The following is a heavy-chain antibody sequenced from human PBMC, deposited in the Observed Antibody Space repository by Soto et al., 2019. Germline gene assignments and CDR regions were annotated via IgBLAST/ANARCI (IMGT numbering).Heavy chain of an antibody. Sequence: EVQLVESGGGLVKPGGSLRLSCAASGFTFSSYSMNWARQAPGKGLEWVSSISSSSSYIYFADSVKGRFTISRDNAKNSLYLKMNSLRAEDTAVYYCARMYGDYGLNGNYYGMDVWGQGTTVTVSS. J-gene: IGHJ6*02. D-gene: IGHD4-17*01. CDR2: ISSSSSYI. V-gene: IGHV3-21*01. CDR3: ARMYGDYGLNGNYYGMDV. CDR1: GFTFSSYS.